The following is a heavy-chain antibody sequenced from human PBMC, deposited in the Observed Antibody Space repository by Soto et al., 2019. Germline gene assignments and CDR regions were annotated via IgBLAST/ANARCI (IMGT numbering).Heavy chain of an antibody. J-gene: IGHJ4*02. D-gene: IGHD3-9*01. CDR1: GYTFTSYY. Sequence: QVQLVQSGAEVKKPGASVKISCKASGYTFTSYYIHWVRQAPGQGLEWIGIINPSGGSTNYAHNFKGRLTVTRDTSTATVYMELGALTSEDTAVYYCARGLGLGDYWGQGTLVTVSS. CDR3: ARGLGLGDY. V-gene: IGHV1-46*01. CDR2: INPSGGST.